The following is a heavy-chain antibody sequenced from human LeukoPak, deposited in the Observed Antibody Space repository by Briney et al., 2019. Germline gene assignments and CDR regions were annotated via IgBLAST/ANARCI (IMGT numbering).Heavy chain of an antibody. CDR2: ISFDGSTK. CDR1: GFTFSSYG. Sequence: PGRSLRLSCAASGFTFSSYGMHWGRQAPGKGLEWVAVISFDGSTKYYADSVKGRFTISRDNSENTLYLQMNSLRDEDTALYYCAKSGLRICSAGSCYFDYWGQGALVTVPS. V-gene: IGHV3-30*18. J-gene: IGHJ4*02. D-gene: IGHD2-15*01. CDR3: AKSGLRICSAGSCYFDY.